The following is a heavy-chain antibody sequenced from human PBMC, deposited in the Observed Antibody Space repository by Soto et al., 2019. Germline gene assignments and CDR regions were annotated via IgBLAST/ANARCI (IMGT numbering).Heavy chain of an antibody. D-gene: IGHD5-12*01. V-gene: IGHV3-64*01. J-gene: IGHJ4*02. CDR2: IRCNGGST. CDR1: GFTFSSYA. CDR3: ARDGRYSGYDY. Sequence: GGSLRLSCAASGFTFSSYAMHWVRQAPGKGLEWVSAIRCNGGSTYYANSVKGRFTISRDNSKNTLYLQMGSLRAEDMAVYYCARDGRYSGYDYWGQGTLVTVSS.